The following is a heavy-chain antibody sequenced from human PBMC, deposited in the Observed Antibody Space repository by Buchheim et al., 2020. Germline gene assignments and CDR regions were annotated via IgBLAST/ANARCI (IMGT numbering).Heavy chain of an antibody. J-gene: IGHJ6*02. CDR2: ISSSSSYI. CDR1: GFTFSSYS. Sequence: EVQLVESGGGLVKPGGSLRLSCAASGFTFSSYSMNWVRQAPGKGLEWVSSISSSSSYIYYADSVKGRFTISRDNAKNSLYLQMSSLRAEDTAVYYCARKMATIGYYYYYGMDVWGQGTT. D-gene: IGHD5-24*01. V-gene: IGHV3-21*01. CDR3: ARKMATIGYYYYYGMDV.